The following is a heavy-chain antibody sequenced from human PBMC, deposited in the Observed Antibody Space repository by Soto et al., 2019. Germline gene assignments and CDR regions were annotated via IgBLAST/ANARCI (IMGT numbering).Heavy chain of an antibody. CDR1: GFTFNSHW. CDR3: ACRSDYGDYLLIDY. V-gene: IGHV3-74*01. D-gene: IGHD4-17*01. CDR2: INSDGRST. Sequence: EVQLVESGGGLVQPGGSLRLSCAASGFTFNSHWMHWVRQAPGKGLVWVSRINSDGRSTNYADSVKGRFTISRDNAKNTLYLQMNSLRAEDTAVYYCACRSDYGDYLLIDYWGQGTLVTVSS. J-gene: IGHJ4*02.